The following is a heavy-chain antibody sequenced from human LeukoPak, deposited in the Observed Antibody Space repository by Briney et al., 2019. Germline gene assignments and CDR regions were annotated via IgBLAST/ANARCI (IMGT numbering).Heavy chain of an antibody. CDR3: AKGPSNYDSSQGY. D-gene: IGHD3-22*01. V-gene: IGHV3-23*01. CDR2: ISGSGGST. Sequence: GGSLRLSCAASGFTFITYAMSWVRQAPGKGLEWVSVISGSGGSTYYADSVKGRFTISRDNSKSTLYLQLNSLRAEDTAVYYCAKGPSNYDSSQGYWGQGTLVTVSS. J-gene: IGHJ4*02. CDR1: GFTFITYA.